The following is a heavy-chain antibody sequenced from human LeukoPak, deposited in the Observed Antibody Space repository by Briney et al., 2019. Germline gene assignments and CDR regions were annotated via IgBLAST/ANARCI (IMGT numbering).Heavy chain of an antibody. CDR3: ARHGGGYSFDY. V-gene: IGHV4-59*08. CDR1: GGSISSYY. J-gene: IGHJ4*02. D-gene: IGHD5-24*01. CDR2: IFDTGST. Sequence: SETLSLTCTVSGGSISSYYWSWIRQPPGKGLEWIGYIFDTGSTNYNPSLKSRVTISIDTSKDQFSLRLSSVTAADTAVYYCARHGGGYSFDYWGQGTLVTVSP.